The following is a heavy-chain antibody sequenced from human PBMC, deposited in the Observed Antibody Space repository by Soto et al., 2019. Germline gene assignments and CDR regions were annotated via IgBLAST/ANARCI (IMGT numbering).Heavy chain of an antibody. CDR3: ARVLLWFGELSRTDNYGMDV. CDR2: IYYSGST. V-gene: IGHV4-39*01. J-gene: IGHJ6*02. Sequence: SETLSLTCTVSGGSISSSSYYWGWIRQPPGKGLEWIGSIYYSGSTYYNPSLKNRVTISVDTSKNQFSLKLSSVTAADTAVYYCARVLLWFGELSRTDNYGMDVWGQGTTVTVSS. CDR1: GGSISSSSYY. D-gene: IGHD3-10*01.